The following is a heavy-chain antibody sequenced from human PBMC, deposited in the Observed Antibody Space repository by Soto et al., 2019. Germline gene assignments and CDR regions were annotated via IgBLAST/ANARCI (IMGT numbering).Heavy chain of an antibody. Sequence: QVQLQESGPGLVKPSQTLSLTCSVSSGSISNNNYYWTWIRQHPGKDLEWLGYIYYSGGTFYNPSLQRRLTISVDTSKNQFSLKLSSVTAADTAIYFCARVATSGMHFYFDSWGQGALVTVSS. CDR3: ARVATSGMHFYFDS. CDR1: SGSISNNNYY. CDR2: IYYSGGT. J-gene: IGHJ4*02. V-gene: IGHV4-30-4*01.